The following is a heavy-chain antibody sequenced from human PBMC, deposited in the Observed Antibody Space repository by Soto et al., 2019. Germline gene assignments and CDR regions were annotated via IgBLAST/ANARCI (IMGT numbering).Heavy chain of an antibody. CDR3: ATGQEKNCLGR. V-gene: IGHV3-66*01. CDR1: GFTVSSSS. Sequence: PGGSLRLSCSGSGFTVSSSSMNWVRQPPGKGLEWVSVIYSGGSTYYAGSVRDRFTISRDKSKNTLCLQMNGLRAADTSVYSGATGQEKNCLGRCGKVTLVT. J-gene: IGHJ5*02. CDR2: IYSGGST.